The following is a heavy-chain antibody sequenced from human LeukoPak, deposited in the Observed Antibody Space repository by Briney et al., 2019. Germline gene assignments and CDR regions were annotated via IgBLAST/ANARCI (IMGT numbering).Heavy chain of an antibody. Sequence: ASVKVSCKTSGYTFTNYAINWVRQAPGQGLEWMGWINTDTGNPTYAQGFTGRFVFSLDTSVSTAYLQISSLKAEDTAVYYCARAHAILTGYYATFFDYWGQGTLVTVSS. D-gene: IGHD3-9*01. CDR1: GYTFTNYA. CDR3: ARAHAILTGYYATFFDY. J-gene: IGHJ4*02. CDR2: INTDTGNP. V-gene: IGHV7-4-1*02.